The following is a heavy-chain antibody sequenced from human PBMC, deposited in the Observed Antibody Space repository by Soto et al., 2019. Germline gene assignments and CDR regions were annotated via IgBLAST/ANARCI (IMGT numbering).Heavy chain of an antibody. CDR3: VRDLRWQQLEFDF. D-gene: IGHD1-1*01. CDR2: ISASDGET. Sequence: QVQLVQSGAEVTKPGASVKVSCKASGYPFTSYGVSWVRQAPGQGLEWIGWISASDGETHSAQKFQGRVTMTTDTSTTTADLDPRSLTSDDTAVYYCVRDLRWQQLEFDFWGQGTLVTVSS. J-gene: IGHJ4*02. CDR1: GYPFTSYG. V-gene: IGHV1-18*01.